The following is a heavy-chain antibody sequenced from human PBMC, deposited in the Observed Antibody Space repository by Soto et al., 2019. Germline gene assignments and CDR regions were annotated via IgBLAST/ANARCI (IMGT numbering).Heavy chain of an antibody. Sequence: QVQLVESGGGVVQPGRSLRLSCAASGFTFSSYGMHWVRQAPGKGLEWVAVISYDGSNKYYADSVKGRFTISRDNSKNTLYLQMNSLRAEDTAVYYCAEAPSRIAVAGCHYWGQGTLVTVSS. CDR1: GFTFSSYG. D-gene: IGHD6-19*01. J-gene: IGHJ4*02. V-gene: IGHV3-30*18. CDR3: AEAPSRIAVAGCHY. CDR2: ISYDGSNK.